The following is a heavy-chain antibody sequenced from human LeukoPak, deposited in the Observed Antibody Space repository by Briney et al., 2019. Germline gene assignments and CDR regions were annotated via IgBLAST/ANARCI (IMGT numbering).Heavy chain of an antibody. J-gene: IGHJ4*02. V-gene: IGHV3-30*03. D-gene: IGHD1-26*01. CDR3: ATLIVGATPFDY. CDR1: GFTFSSYG. CDR2: ISYDGSNK. Sequence: GGSLRLSCAASGFTFSSYGMHWVRQSPGKGLEWVAVISYDGSNKYYADSVKGRFTISRDNSKNTLYLQMNSLRAEDTAVYYCATLIVGATPFDYWGQGTLVTVSS.